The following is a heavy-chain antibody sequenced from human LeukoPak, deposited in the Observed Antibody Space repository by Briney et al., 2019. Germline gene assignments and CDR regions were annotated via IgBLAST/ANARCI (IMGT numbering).Heavy chain of an antibody. J-gene: IGHJ4*02. Sequence: SVKVSCKASGDTFSSYAINWVRQAPGQGLEWMGGIIPIFGTTTYAQKFQGRVTITADKSTSTAYMELSSLRSEDTAVYYCERASFYGSGPDYWGQGTLVTVSS. CDR2: IIPIFGTT. CDR1: GDTFSSYA. CDR3: ERASFYGSGPDY. D-gene: IGHD3-10*01. V-gene: IGHV1-69*06.